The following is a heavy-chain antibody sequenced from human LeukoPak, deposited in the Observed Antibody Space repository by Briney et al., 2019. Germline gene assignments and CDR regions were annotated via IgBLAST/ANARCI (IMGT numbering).Heavy chain of an antibody. J-gene: IGHJ4*02. Sequence: GGSLRLSCAASGFTFSTASLHWVRQAPGRGLEWVSAFDTGFGTYYPDSLKGRFSISRDNSKNTLFLQMNSLRDEDTAVYYCARSSGWWSLDYWGQGTLVTVSS. D-gene: IGHD6-19*01. V-gene: IGHV3-23*01. CDR2: FDTGFGT. CDR1: GFTFSTAS. CDR3: ARSSGWWSLDY.